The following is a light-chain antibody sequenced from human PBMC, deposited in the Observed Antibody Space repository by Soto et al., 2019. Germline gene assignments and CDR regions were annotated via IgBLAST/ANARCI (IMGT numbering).Light chain of an antibody. Sequence: DIVMTQSPATLSVSPGDRATISCRASQSVSSPLAWYQQKPGQAPRLLISGASTGAAGIPARFSGSGSGTESTITLSRLQSEYFAVDYCQHYHLCWTFGHGTKVAIK. CDR2: GAS. J-gene: IGKJ1*01. CDR1: QSVSSP. CDR3: QHYHLCWT. V-gene: IGKV3-15*01.